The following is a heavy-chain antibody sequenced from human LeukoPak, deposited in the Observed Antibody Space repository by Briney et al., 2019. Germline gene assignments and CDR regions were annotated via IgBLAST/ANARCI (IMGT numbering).Heavy chain of an antibody. Sequence: SETLSLTCAVSGGSISSSNWWSWVRQPPGKGLEWIGEIYHSGSTNYNPFLKSRVTISVDTSKNQFSLKLSSVTAADTAVYYCASPKTYGSGAAFDYWGQGTLVTVSS. CDR2: IYHSGST. CDR3: ASPKTYGSGAAFDY. CDR1: GGSISSSNW. V-gene: IGHV4-4*02. D-gene: IGHD3-10*01. J-gene: IGHJ4*02.